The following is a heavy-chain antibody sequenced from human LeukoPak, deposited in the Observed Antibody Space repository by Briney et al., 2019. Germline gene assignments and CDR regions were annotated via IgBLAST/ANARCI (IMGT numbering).Heavy chain of an antibody. CDR2: INPNSGGT. CDR3: ASSDYDFWSGYYSPVEFFQH. CDR1: GYTFTDYY. J-gene: IGHJ1*01. Sequence: ASVKVSCKASGYTFTDYYMHWMRQAPGQGLEYMGCINPNSGGTNYAQRFQGRVTMTRDTPISTAYMELTRLRSDDTAVYYCASSDYDFWSGYYSPVEFFQHWGQGTLVTVSS. V-gene: IGHV1-2*02. D-gene: IGHD3-3*01.